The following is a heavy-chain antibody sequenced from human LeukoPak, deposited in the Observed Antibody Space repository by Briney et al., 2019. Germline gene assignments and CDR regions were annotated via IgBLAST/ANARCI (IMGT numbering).Heavy chain of an antibody. J-gene: IGHJ4*02. D-gene: IGHD3-9*01. V-gene: IGHV3-30*18. Sequence: GRSLRLSCAASGFTFSSYGMHWVRQAPGKGLEWVAVISYDGSNKYYADSVKGRFTISRDNSKNTLYLQMNSLRAEDTAVHYCAKDLLEGYDILTGYIMGQDYWGQGTLVTVSS. CDR1: GFTFSSYG. CDR2: ISYDGSNK. CDR3: AKDLLEGYDILTGYIMGQDY.